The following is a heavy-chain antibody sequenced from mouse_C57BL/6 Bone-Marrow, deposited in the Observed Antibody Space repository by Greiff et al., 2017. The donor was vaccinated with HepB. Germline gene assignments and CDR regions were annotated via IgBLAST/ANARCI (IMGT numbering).Heavy chain of an antibody. CDR2: IYPRSGNT. Sequence: QVQLQQSGAELVRPGASVKLSCKASGYTFTDYYINWVKQRPGQGLEWIGEIYPRSGNTYYNEKFKGKATLTADKSSSTAYMELRSLTSEDSAVYFCARGIYYFDYWGQGTTLTVSS. CDR3: ARGIYYFDY. V-gene: IGHV1-76*01. CDR1: GYTFTDYY. J-gene: IGHJ2*01.